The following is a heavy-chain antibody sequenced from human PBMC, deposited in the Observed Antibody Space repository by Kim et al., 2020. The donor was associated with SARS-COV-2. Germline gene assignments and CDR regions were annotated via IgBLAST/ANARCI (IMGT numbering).Heavy chain of an antibody. D-gene: IGHD2-15*01. V-gene: IGHV3-11*01. CDR1: GFTFSDYY. J-gene: IGHJ4*02. Sequence: GGSLRHSCAASGFTFSDYYMSWIRQAPGKGLEWVSYISSSGSTIYYADSVKGRFTISRDNAKNSLYLQMNSLRAEDTAVYYCARDRAKGYCSGGSCYSEIYWGQGTLVTVSS. CDR2: ISSSGSTI. CDR3: ARDRAKGYCSGGSCYSEIY.